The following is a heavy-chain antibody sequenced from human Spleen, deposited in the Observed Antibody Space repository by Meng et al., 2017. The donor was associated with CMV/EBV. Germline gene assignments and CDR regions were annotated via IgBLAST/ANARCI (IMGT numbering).Heavy chain of an antibody. CDR3: AKDHYGTSSLYYFDY. V-gene: IGHV3-23*01. D-gene: IGHD6-6*01. Sequence: GESLKISCAASGFTFSSYWMHWVRQAPGKGLVWVSAISGSGGDTYYADSVKGRVTISRDNSRNTLFLQMNSLRAEDTAVYYCAKDHYGTSSLYYFDYWGQGTLVTVSS. CDR1: GFTFSSYW. J-gene: IGHJ4*02. CDR2: ISGSGGDT.